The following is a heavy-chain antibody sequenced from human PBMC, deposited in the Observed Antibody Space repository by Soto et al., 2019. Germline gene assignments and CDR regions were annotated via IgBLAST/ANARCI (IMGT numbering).Heavy chain of an antibody. Sequence: QVQLVQSGAEVKKPGSSVKVSCKASGGTFSSYAISWVRQAPGQGLEWMGGIIPIFGTANYAQKFQGRVTITADEATRTADRELSSLRSEDTAVYYGARDPGIAAAGTLGEYYYDSGMDVGGQGTTVTVSS. CDR2: IIPIFGTA. CDR3: ARDPGIAAAGTLGEYYYDSGMDV. J-gene: IGHJ6*02. CDR1: GGTFSSYA. D-gene: IGHD6-13*01. V-gene: IGHV1-69*01.